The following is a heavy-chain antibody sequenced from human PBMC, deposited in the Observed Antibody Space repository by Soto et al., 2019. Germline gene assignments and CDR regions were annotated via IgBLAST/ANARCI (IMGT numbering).Heavy chain of an antibody. J-gene: IGHJ4*02. Sequence: VQLVETGGDLVKPGGCLRLSCTASGITFINAWMSWVRQVPGKGLEWVGRIKNRADGGTTDYAAPVRGRFTISRDDSKNTLFLQMNSLEVEDTAVYYCTTDPGDYEDFWGQGTLVTVSS. CDR3: TTDPGDYEDF. V-gene: IGHV3-15*01. D-gene: IGHD4-17*01. CDR2: IKNRADGGTT. CDR1: GITFINAW.